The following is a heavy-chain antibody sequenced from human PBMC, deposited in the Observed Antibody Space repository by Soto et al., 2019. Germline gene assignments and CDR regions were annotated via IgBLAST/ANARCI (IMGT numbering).Heavy chain of an antibody. V-gene: IGHV1-8*01. CDR1: GYTFTNYD. CDR2: MNPDSGNT. Sequence: QVQLVQSGAEVKKPGASVKVSCKASGYTFTNYDIHWVRQATGQGLEWMGWMNPDSGNTGQAKQFQGRVTMTRDTSTSTAYMEMSSLRSEDTAVYYWARGRFRRTWFDPWGQGTLVTVSS. D-gene: IGHD3-16*01. J-gene: IGHJ5*02. CDR3: ARGRFRRTWFDP.